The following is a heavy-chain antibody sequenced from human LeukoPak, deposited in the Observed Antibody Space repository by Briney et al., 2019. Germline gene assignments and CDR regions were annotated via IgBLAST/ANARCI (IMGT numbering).Heavy chain of an antibody. V-gene: IGHV3-7*01. Sequence: GGSLRLSCAASGFTFSSYSMSWVRQAPGKGLEWVANINQDGGEKYYVDSVKGRFTISRDNAKNSLYLQMNSLIAEDTAVYYCARDDRGGSDTGMVSFDYWGQGTLVTVSS. D-gene: IGHD5-18*01. CDR1: GFTFSSYS. J-gene: IGHJ4*02. CDR3: ARDDRGGSDTGMVSFDY. CDR2: INQDGGEK.